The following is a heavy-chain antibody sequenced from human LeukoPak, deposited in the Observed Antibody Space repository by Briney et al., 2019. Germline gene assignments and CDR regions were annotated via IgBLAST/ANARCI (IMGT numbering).Heavy chain of an antibody. CDR3: AKTSHGNSAYDSPFDY. Sequence: QPGGSLRLSCAASGFTFSTYAMSWVRQAPGKGLEWVSAVRGSGSDTYYTDSVKGRFTISRDNSKNTLYLQMNSLRAEDTAIYYCAKTSHGNSAYDSPFDYWGQGTLVTVAS. V-gene: IGHV3-23*01. J-gene: IGHJ4*02. CDR2: VRGSGSDT. D-gene: IGHD5-12*01. CDR1: GFTFSTYA.